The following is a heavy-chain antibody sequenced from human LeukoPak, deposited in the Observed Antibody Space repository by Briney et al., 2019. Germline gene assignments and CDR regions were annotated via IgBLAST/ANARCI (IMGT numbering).Heavy chain of an antibody. Sequence: SVKVSCKASGFTFTSSAVQWVRQARGQRLEWIGWIVVGSGNTNYAQKFQERVTITRDTSASTAYMELSSLTSEDTAVYYCARGRWSATTASYYLDFWGQGTLVTVSS. J-gene: IGHJ4*02. D-gene: IGHD5-24*01. CDR1: GFTFTSSA. CDR3: ARGRWSATTASYYLDF. V-gene: IGHV1-58*01. CDR2: IVVGSGNT.